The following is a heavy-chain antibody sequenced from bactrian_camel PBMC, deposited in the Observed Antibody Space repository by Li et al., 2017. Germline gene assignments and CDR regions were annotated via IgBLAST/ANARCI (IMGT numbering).Heavy chain of an antibody. CDR3: AADPASWQFGY. Sequence: QLVESGGGLVQPGVSLRLSCAASGFSYSTYDMAWVRQAPGKGLEWVSYINSGGGSTFYAEHVKGRFTISRDNAKNTLYLQMNSLKTEDTAVYYCAADPASWQFGYWGQGTQVTVS. V-gene: IGHV3S40*01. D-gene: IGHD6*01. CDR1: GFSYSTYD. CDR2: INSGGGST. J-gene: IGHJ6*01.